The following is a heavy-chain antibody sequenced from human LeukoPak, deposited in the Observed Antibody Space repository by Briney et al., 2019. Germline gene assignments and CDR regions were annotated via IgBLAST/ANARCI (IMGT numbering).Heavy chain of an antibody. V-gene: IGHV3-7*04. D-gene: IGHD3-3*01. J-gene: IGHJ4*02. CDR3: ARGITIFLVDY. CDR2: IKQDGSEK. CDR1: GFTFSSYW. Sequence: GGSLRLSCAASGFTFSSYWMSWVRQAPGKGLEWVANIKQDGSEKYYVDSVKGRFTISRDNSKNTLYLQMNSLRAEDTAVYYCARGITIFLVDYWGQGTLVTVSS.